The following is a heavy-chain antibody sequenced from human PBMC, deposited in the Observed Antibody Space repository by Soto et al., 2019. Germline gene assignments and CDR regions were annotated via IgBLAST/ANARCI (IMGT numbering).Heavy chain of an antibody. V-gene: IGHV3-21*01. Sequence: GGSLRLSCAASGFTFSSYSMNWVRQAPGKGLEWVSSISSSSSYIYYADSVKGRFTISRDNAKNSLYLQMNSLRAEDTAVYYCARDFAMGYYYYGMDVWGQGTTVTVSS. D-gene: IGHD5-18*01. J-gene: IGHJ6*02. CDR1: GFTFSSYS. CDR2: ISSSSSYI. CDR3: ARDFAMGYYYYGMDV.